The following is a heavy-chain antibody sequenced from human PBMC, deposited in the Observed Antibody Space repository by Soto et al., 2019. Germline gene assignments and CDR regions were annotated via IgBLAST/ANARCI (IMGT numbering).Heavy chain of an antibody. J-gene: IGHJ3*02. CDR2: INSDGSST. CDR1: GFTFSSSC. Sequence: XGSLRLSCAASGFTFSSSCMHWVRQAPGKGLGWVSRINSDGSSTSYADSVKGRFTISRDNAKNTLYLQMNSLRAEDTAVYYCAISLKVTTTPGAFDIWGQGTMVTVSS. V-gene: IGHV3-74*01. D-gene: IGHD4-4*01. CDR3: AISLKVTTTPGAFDI.